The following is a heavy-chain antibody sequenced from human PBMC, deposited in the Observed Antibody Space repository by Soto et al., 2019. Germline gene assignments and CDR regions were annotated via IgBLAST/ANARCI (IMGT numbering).Heavy chain of an antibody. V-gene: IGHV3-21*01. J-gene: IGHJ3*02. CDR1: GFTFSKYS. CDR3: AREVRVRGFAFDI. D-gene: IGHD3-3*01. CDR2: ISSSSSYI. Sequence: GGSLRLSCAASGFTFSKYSMNWVRQAPGKGLEWVSSISSSSSYIYYADSVKGRFTISRDNSKNMLYLQMNSLRVEDTAVYYCAREVRVRGFAFDIWGQGTMVTVSS.